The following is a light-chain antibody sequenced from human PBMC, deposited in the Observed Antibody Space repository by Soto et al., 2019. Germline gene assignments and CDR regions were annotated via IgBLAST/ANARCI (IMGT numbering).Light chain of an antibody. CDR2: DAS. J-gene: IGKJ4*01. CDR3: QQRSDWPLT. CDR1: QSVSSF. V-gene: IGKV3-11*01. Sequence: EIGLTQSPATLSLSPGERATLSCRASQSVSSFLGWYQQKPGQAPRLLIYDASNRATGIPARFSGSGSGTDFTLANRRLVPEDFAVYYCQQRSDWPLTFGGGTKVEIK.